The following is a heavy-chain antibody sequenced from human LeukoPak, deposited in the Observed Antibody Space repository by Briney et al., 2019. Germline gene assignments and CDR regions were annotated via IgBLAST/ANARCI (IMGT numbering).Heavy chain of an antibody. D-gene: IGHD3-9*01. V-gene: IGHV3-30*18. J-gene: IGHJ4*02. Sequence: GGSLRLSCETSIFVFSEYYMHWVRLAPGKGLEWLAVITNDGSRQYYADSVKGRFTVSRDNSKSFLQMESLRHDDTGIYYCAKGRRTGFVDYWGQGALVTVSS. CDR1: IFVFSEYY. CDR3: AKGRRTGFVDY. CDR2: ITNDGSRQ.